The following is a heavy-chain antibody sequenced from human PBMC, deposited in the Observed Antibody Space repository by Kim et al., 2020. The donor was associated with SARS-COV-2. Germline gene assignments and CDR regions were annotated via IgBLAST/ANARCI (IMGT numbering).Heavy chain of an antibody. V-gene: IGHV4-31*02. Sequence: TYYNPSLKSRVTISVDTSKNQFSLKLSSVTAADTAVYYCARARGYPDFDYWGQGTLVTVSS. D-gene: IGHD5-12*01. CDR3: ARARGYPDFDY. CDR2: T. J-gene: IGHJ4*02.